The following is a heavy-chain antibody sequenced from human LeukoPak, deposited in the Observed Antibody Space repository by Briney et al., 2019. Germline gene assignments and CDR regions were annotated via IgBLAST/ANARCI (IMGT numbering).Heavy chain of an antibody. Sequence: GGSLRLSCAASRFTFSDSYMSWIRQAPGKGLEWVSAISGSGGSTYYADSVKGRFTISRDNSKNTLYLQMNSLRAEDTAVYYCAKDPHIVVVPAATYFDYWGQGTLVTVSS. J-gene: IGHJ4*02. CDR1: RFTFSDSY. D-gene: IGHD2-2*01. V-gene: IGHV3-23*01. CDR3: AKDPHIVVVPAATYFDY. CDR2: ISGSGGST.